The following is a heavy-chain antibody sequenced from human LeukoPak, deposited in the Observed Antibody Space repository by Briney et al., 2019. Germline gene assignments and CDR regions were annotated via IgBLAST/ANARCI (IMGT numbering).Heavy chain of an antibody. CDR2: ISSSGAGT. CDR3: AKDSGNSGWYVDN. CDR1: GFTFSSYA. J-gene: IGHJ4*02. D-gene: IGHD6-19*01. Sequence: GGSLRLSCAASGFTFSSYAMRWVRQAPGKGLEWVSRISSSGAGTYYADSVKGRFTISRDKSKNTVYLQINSLRAEDTAVYYCAKDSGNSGWYVDNWGQGTRVTVSS. V-gene: IGHV3-23*01.